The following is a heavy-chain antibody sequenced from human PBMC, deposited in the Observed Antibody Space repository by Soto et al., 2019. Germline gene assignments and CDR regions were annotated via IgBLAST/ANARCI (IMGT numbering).Heavy chain of an antibody. CDR1: GFTFSGSA. J-gene: IGHJ4*02. CDR2: IRNKTNNYAT. V-gene: IGHV3-73*02. D-gene: IGHD2-2*01. CDR3: GSQICGSSSCQPIDY. Sequence: EVQLVESGGGLVQPGGSLKLSCAASGFTFSGSAIHWVRQASGKGLEWVGRIRNKTNNYATAYAASVKGRFTVSRDDLKNTAYLQMNSLKTEDTAVYYCGSQICGSSSCQPIDYWGQGTLVTVSS.